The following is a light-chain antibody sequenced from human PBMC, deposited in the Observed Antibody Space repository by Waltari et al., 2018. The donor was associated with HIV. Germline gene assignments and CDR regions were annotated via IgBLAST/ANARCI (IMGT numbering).Light chain of an antibody. J-gene: IGLJ1*01. CDR2: RTR. V-gene: IGLV1-47*01. Sequence: QSVLTQPPSASATPGQRITISCSGGNSNLESNYAYWYQQLPGTAPKVFSYRTRQRPSGVPDRCSGSKSGTSASLIISGLRSGDEADYYCASWDDSLNAFVFGTGTKVTVL. CDR1: NSNLESNY. CDR3: ASWDDSLNAFV.